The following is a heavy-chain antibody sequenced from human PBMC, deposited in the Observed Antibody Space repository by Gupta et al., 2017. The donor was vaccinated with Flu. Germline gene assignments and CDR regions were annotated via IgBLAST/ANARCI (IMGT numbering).Heavy chain of an antibody. V-gene: IGHV4-61*02. Sequence: VQLQESAPGLVKPSQTLYLTCTVSGGPISCCSHYWSWVRQPAGKGLEWIGRIYTSGSTNYNTSLKSRVTISVDTSKNQFSLKLSSVTAADTAVYYCAREIEGYCSSTSCYTLFDYWGQGTLVTVSS. CDR3: AREIEGYCSSTSCYTLFDY. CDR2: IYTSGST. D-gene: IGHD2-2*02. J-gene: IGHJ4*02. CDR1: GGPISCCSHY.